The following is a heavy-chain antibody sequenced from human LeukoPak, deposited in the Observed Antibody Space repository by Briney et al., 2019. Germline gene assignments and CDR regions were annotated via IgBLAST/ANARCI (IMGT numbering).Heavy chain of an antibody. Sequence: GGSLRLSCAASGFTFDDYAMHWVRQAPGKGLEWVSGISGSGGSTYHADSVKGRFTISRDNSKNTLYLQMNSLRAEDTAVYYCAKNHDILTGTSDYWGQGTLVTVSS. D-gene: IGHD3-9*01. CDR1: GFTFDDYA. J-gene: IGHJ4*02. CDR2: ISGSGGST. CDR3: AKNHDILTGTSDY. V-gene: IGHV3-23*01.